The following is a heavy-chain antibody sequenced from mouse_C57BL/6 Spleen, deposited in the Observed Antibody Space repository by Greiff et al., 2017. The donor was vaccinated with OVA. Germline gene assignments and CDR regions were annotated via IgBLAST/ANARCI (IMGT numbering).Heavy chain of an antibody. CDR1: GYTFTSYW. CDR3: ARGNWGYAMDY. D-gene: IGHD4-1*01. V-gene: IGHV1-52*01. J-gene: IGHJ4*01. CDR2: IDPSDSET. Sequence: QVQLQQPGAELVRPGSSVKLSCKASGYTFTSYWMHWVKQRPIQGLEWIGNIDPSDSETHYNQKFKDKATLTVDKSSSTAYMQLSSLTSEDSAVDYCARGNWGYAMDYGGQGPSATVAS.